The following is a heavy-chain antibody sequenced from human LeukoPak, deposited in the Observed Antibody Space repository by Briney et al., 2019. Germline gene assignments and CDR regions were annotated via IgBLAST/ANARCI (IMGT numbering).Heavy chain of an antibody. Sequence: CRSLRLSCAAPGFTFDDYAMQRVRQAPGKGLEWVSGISWNSGSIGYADSVKGRFTISRDNAKNSLYLQMNSLRAEDTALYYCAKTDRYDFWSGYYFDYWGQGTLVTVSS. D-gene: IGHD3-3*01. J-gene: IGHJ4*02. CDR1: GFTFDDYA. CDR3: AKTDRYDFWSGYYFDY. CDR2: ISWNSGSI. V-gene: IGHV3-9*01.